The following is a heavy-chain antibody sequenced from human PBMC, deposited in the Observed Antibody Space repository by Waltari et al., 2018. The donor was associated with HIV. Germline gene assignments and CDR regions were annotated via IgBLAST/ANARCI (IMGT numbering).Heavy chain of an antibody. Sequence: EVQLVESGGGLIQPGGSLRLACAASGLAVINNYVYWVRQAPGKGLELVSLIYSNATTYYADSVKGRFTISRDNSKNTLYLQMNSLRADDTAVYFCATVLVRTSWVITTAPFDYWGQGTLVTVSS. J-gene: IGHJ4*02. V-gene: IGHV3-53*01. CDR3: ATVLVRTSWVITTAPFDY. D-gene: IGHD3-22*01. CDR1: GLAVINNY. CDR2: IYSNATT.